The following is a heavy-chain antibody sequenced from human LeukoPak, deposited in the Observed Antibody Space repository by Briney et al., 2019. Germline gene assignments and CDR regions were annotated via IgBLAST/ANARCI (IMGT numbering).Heavy chain of an antibody. D-gene: IGHD6-6*01. CDR1: GYTFTDYY. Sequence: GASVKVSCKVSGYTFTDYYMHWVQQAPGKGLEWMGLVDPEDGETIYAEKFQGRVTITADTPTDTAYMELSSLRSEDTAVYYCATDRDSSSSFKWGQGTLVTVSS. CDR3: ATDRDSSSSFK. J-gene: IGHJ4*02. CDR2: VDPEDGET. V-gene: IGHV1-69-2*01.